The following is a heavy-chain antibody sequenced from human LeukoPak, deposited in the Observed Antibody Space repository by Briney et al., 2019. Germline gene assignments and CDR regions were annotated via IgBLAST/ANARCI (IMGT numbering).Heavy chain of an antibody. CDR1: GFTFSSYA. D-gene: IGHD3-10*01. V-gene: IGHV3-30-3*01. CDR3: ARVKFGELFTDY. Sequence: PGGSLRLSCAASGFTFSSYAMHWVRQAPGKGLEWVAVISYDGSNKYYADSVKGRFTISRDNSENTLYLQMNSLRAEDTAVYYCARVKFGELFTDYWGQGTLVTVSS. CDR2: ISYDGSNK. J-gene: IGHJ4*02.